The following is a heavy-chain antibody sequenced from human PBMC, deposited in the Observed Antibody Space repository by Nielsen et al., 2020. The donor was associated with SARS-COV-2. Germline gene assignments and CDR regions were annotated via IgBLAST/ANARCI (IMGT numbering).Heavy chain of an antibody. J-gene: IGHJ6*02. CDR2: IYYSGST. V-gene: IGHV4-59*08. D-gene: IGHD2-2*02. Sequence: SETLSLTCTVSGGSISSYYWSWIRQPPGKGLEWIGYIYYSGSTNYNPSLKSRVTISVDTSKNQFSLKLSSVTAADTAVYYCARHWCSSTSCYIWGHDYYGMDVWGQGTTVTGSS. CDR3: ARHWCSSTSCYIWGHDYYGMDV. CDR1: GGSISSYY.